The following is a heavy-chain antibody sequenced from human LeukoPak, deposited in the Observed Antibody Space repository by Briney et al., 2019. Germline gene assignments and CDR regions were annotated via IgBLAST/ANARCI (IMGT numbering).Heavy chain of an antibody. CDR3: ARGGGYQLPKKGVDY. CDR1: GFTFSGYS. Sequence: GGSLRLSCAASGFTFSGYSMNWVRQAPGKGLEWVSSISSSSSYIYYADSVKGRFTISRDNAKNSLYLQMNSLRAEDTAVYYCARGGGYQLPKKGVDYWGQGTLVTVSS. D-gene: IGHD2-2*01. J-gene: IGHJ4*02. CDR2: ISSSSSYI. V-gene: IGHV3-21*01.